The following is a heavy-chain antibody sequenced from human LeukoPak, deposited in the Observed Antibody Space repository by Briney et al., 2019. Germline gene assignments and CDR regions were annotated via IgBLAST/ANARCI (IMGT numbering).Heavy chain of an antibody. Sequence: PGGSLRLSCAASGFTFSNYWMSWVRQAPGKGLEWVANINQDESVKYYVDSLKGRFTVSRDNAKNSLYLQMNSVRAEDTAIYYCARIGYSSSSTDYWGQGTLVTVSS. V-gene: IGHV3-7*01. CDR1: GFTFSNYW. CDR2: INQDESVK. D-gene: IGHD6-13*01. CDR3: ARIGYSSSSTDY. J-gene: IGHJ4*02.